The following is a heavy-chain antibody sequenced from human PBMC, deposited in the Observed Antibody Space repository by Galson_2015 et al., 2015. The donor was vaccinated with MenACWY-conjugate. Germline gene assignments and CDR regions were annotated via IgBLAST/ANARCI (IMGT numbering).Heavy chain of an antibody. V-gene: IGHV3-53*05. Sequence: SLRLSCAASGFTVSSNYMSWVRQAPGKGLEWVSVIYSGGSTYYADSVKGRFTISRGNSKNTLYLQMNSLRAEDTAVYYCAKNLRVRGAPYYYYGMDVWGQGTTVTVSS. CDR3: AKNLRVRGAPYYYYGMDV. D-gene: IGHD3-10*01. CDR2: IYSGGST. CDR1: GFTVSSNY. J-gene: IGHJ6*02.